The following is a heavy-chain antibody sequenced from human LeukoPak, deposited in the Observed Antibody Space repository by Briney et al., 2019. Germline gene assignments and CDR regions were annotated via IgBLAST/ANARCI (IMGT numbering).Heavy chain of an antibody. D-gene: IGHD1-14*01. Sequence: SETLSLTCTVSGGSVSSGAYYWTWIRQPPGKGLEWIGYMYYSGRTTYNPSLKSRVTISLETSKDQFSLKLNSVTAADTAVYYCARERFITSEGSALDIWGQGTMVTVSS. CDR2: MYYSGRT. CDR3: ARERFITSEGSALDI. V-gene: IGHV4-61*08. J-gene: IGHJ3*02. CDR1: GGSVSSGAYY.